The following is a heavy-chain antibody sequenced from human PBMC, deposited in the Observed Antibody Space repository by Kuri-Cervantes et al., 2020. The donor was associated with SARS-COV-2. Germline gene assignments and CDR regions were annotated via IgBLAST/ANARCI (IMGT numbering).Heavy chain of an antibody. CDR1: GGTFSSYA. CDR3: ARARNGNYLNEPDY. J-gene: IGHJ4*02. CDR2: IIPIFGTA. Sequence: SVKVSCKASGGTFSSYAISWVRQAPGQGLEWMGGIIPIFGTANYAQKFQGRVTITADESTSTAYMEPSSLRSEDTAVYYCARARNGNYLNEPDYWGQGTLVTVSS. D-gene: IGHD4-17*01. V-gene: IGHV1-69*13.